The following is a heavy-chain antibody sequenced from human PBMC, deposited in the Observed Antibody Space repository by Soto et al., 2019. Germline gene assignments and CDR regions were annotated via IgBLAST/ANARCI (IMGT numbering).Heavy chain of an antibody. CDR2: IYPGDSDT. D-gene: IGHD2-21*02. V-gene: IGHV5-51*01. J-gene: IGHJ3*02. CDR1: GYSFTNYW. Sequence: PGGSLKISFQGPGYSFTNYWIGWVRQMPGKGLEWMGVIYPGDSDTRYSPSFQGQVTISADKSISTAYLQWSSLRASDTAMYYCAIGGDWYFFDIWAQGTMVTVSS. CDR3: AIGGDWYFFDI.